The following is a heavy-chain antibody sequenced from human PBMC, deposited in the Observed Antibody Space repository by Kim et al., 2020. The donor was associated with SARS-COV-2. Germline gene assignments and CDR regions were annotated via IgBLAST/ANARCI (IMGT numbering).Heavy chain of an antibody. CDR3: TTDPIDYNSSSFDY. CDR1: GFTFNNAW. D-gene: IGHD6-6*01. CDR2: IRSKTDGGTA. Sequence: GGSLRLSCAASGFTFNNAWMSWVRQAPGKGLEWVGRIRSKTDGGTADYAAPVKGRFTISRDDSENTLYLQMNSLKSEDTAVYYCTTDPIDYNSSSFDYWGQGTLVTVSS. V-gene: IGHV3-15*05. J-gene: IGHJ4*02.